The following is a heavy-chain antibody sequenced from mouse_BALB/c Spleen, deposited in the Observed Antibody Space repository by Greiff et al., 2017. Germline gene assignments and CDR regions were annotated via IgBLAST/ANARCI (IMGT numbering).Heavy chain of an antibody. J-gene: IGHJ3*01. CDR1: GYSITSDYA. Sequence: ESGPGLVKPSQSLSLTCTVTGYSITSDYAWNWIRQFPGNQLEWMGYISYSGSTSYNPSLKSRISITRDTSKNQFFLQLNSVTTEDTATYYCARLSWFAYWGQGTLVTVSA. CDR2: ISYSGST. CDR3: ARLSWFAY. V-gene: IGHV3-2*02.